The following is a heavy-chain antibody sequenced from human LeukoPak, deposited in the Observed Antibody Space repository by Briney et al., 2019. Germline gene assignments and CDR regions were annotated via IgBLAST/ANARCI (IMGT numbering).Heavy chain of an antibody. J-gene: IGHJ1*01. CDR1: GGSISSYY. CDR3: ARQYYYDGSGPFQH. V-gene: IGHV4-59*08. Sequence: SEALSLTCTVSGGSISSYYWSWIRQPPGKGLEWIGYIYYSGSTYYYNPSLKSRVTMSVDTSKNQFSLKLSSVTAADTAVYYCARQYYYDGSGPFQHWGQGTLVTVSS. CDR2: IYYSGSTY. D-gene: IGHD3-22*01.